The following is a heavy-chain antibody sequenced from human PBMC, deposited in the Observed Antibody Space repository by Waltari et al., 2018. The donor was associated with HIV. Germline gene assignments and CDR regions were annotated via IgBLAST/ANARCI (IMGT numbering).Heavy chain of an antibody. V-gene: IGHV1-69*01. CDR2: SIPIFGTA. CDR1: GGTFSSYA. Sequence: QVQLVQSGAEVKKPGSSVKVSCKASGGTFSSYAISWVRQAPGQGLEWMGGSIPIFGTANYAQNVQGRVTMSADESTSRAYMELSSLRSEDTAVYYCASEPNYDIKGGTGNWFDPWGQGTLVTVSS. CDR3: ASEPNYDIKGGTGNWFDP. J-gene: IGHJ5*02. D-gene: IGHD3-9*01.